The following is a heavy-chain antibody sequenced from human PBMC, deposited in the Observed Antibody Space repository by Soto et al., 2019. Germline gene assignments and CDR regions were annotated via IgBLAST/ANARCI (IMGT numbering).Heavy chain of an antibody. CDR1: GFTFNTFA. Sequence: EVLLLESGGGLVQPGGSLRLSCAASGFTFNTFAMTWVRQAPGKGLEWVSALSGSESLSYYADSVKGRFTISRDNSKNTMYLQMSNLRVDETAVYVCARDRGGDLDSWGQCTLVTASS. V-gene: IGHV3-23*01. J-gene: IGHJ4*02. CDR2: LSGSESLS. CDR3: ARDRGGDLDS. D-gene: IGHD2-15*01.